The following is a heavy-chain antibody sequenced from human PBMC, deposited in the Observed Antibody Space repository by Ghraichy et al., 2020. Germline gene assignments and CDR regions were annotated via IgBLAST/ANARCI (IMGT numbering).Heavy chain of an antibody. CDR2: ISSSSSYI. Sequence: GGSLRLSCAASGFTFSSYSMNWVRQAPGKGLEWVSSISSSSSYIYYADSVKGRFTISRDNAKNSLYLQMNSLRAEDTAVYYCARDAHGGFGVTIFGVVPRAFDPWGQGTLVTVSS. CDR3: ARDAHGGFGVTIFGVVPRAFDP. V-gene: IGHV3-21*01. CDR1: GFTFSSYS. J-gene: IGHJ5*02. D-gene: IGHD3-3*01.